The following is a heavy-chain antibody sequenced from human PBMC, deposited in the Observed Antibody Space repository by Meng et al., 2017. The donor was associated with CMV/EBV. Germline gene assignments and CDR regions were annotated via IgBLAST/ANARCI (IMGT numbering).Heavy chain of an antibody. J-gene: IGHJ6*02. V-gene: IGHV3-48*03. CDR2: ISSSGSTI. CDR1: GFTFSSYA. Sequence: GGSLRLSCAASGFTFSSYAMSWVRQAPGKGLEWVSYISSSGSTIYYADSVKGRFTISRDNAKNSLYLQMNSLRAEDTAVYYCARGDRIVVVPAAIQKVTYYYYYGMDVWGQGTTVTVSS. CDR3: ARGDRIVVVPAAIQKVTYYYYYGMDV. D-gene: IGHD2-2*02.